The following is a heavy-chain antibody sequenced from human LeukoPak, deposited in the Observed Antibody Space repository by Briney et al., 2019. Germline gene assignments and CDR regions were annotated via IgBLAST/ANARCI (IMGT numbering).Heavy chain of an antibody. D-gene: IGHD1-26*01. Sequence: GRSLRLSCAASGFTFSSYGMHWVRQAPGKGLEWVAVIWYDGSNKYYADSVKGRFTISRDNSKNTLYLQMNGLRAEDTAVYYCARGTSGSYEGYFDYWGQGTLVTVSS. J-gene: IGHJ4*02. CDR2: IWYDGSNK. CDR3: ARGTSGSYEGYFDY. V-gene: IGHV3-33*01. CDR1: GFTFSSYG.